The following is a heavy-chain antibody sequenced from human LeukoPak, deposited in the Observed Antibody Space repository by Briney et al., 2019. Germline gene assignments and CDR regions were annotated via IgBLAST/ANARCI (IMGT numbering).Heavy chain of an antibody. J-gene: IGHJ4*02. CDR2: ISYDGSNK. D-gene: IGHD3-22*01. V-gene: IGHV3-30*18. CDR3: AKDRYDSSGYLFDY. CDR1: GFTFSTYA. Sequence: RAGGSLRLSCAASGFTFSTYAMHWVRQAPGKGLEWVAVISYDGSNKYYADSVKGRFTISRDNSKNTLYLQMNSLRAEDTAVYYCAKDRYDSSGYLFDYWGQGTLVTVSS.